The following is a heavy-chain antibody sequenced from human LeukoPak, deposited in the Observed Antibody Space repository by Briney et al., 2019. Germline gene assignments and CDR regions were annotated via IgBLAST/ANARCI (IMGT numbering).Heavy chain of an antibody. D-gene: IGHD1-26*01. J-gene: IGHJ4*02. CDR3: VKGHLVWELGDYFDY. CDR1: GFTFSSYA. V-gene: IGHV3-64D*09. CDR2: ISSNGGST. Sequence: GGSLRFYCSASGFTFSSYAMHWVRQAPGKGLEYVSAISSNGGSTYYADSVKGRFTISRDNSKNTLYLQMSSLRAGDTAVYYCVKGHLVWELGDYFDYWGQGTLVTVSS.